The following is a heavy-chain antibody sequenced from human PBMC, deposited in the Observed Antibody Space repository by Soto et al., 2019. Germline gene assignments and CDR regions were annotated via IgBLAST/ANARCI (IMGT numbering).Heavy chain of an antibody. CDR1: GGTFSSYA. CDR3: ARDSGQIVGARGGGDRAGFDY. V-gene: IGHV1-69*12. Sequence: QVQLVQSGAEVKKPGSSVKVSCKASGGTFSSYAISWVRQAPGQGLEWMGGIIPIFGTANYAQKFQGRVTITADESTSTADMELSSRRSEDTAVYYCARDSGQIVGARGGGDRAGFDYWGQGTLVTVSS. D-gene: IGHD1-26*01. J-gene: IGHJ4*02. CDR2: IIPIFGTA.